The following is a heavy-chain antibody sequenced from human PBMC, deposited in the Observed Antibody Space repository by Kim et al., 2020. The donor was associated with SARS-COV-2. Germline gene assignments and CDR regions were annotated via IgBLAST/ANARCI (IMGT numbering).Heavy chain of an antibody. Sequence: GGSLRLSCAASGFPFSSYAMSWVRQAPGNRLEWVSAISGSGGSIYYAASVKGRFTISRDNSKNTLYLQMNSLRAEDTAVYYCAKVYVLGRARLGARTAPFDYWGQGTLVTVSS. CDR2: ISGSGGSI. CDR1: GFPFSSYA. D-gene: IGHD3-16*01. CDR3: AKVYVLGRARLGARTAPFDY. V-gene: IGHV3-23*01. J-gene: IGHJ4*02.